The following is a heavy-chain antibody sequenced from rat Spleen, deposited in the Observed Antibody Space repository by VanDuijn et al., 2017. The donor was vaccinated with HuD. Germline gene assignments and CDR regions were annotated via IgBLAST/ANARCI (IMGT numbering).Heavy chain of an antibody. D-gene: IGHD1-11*01. J-gene: IGHJ3*01. CDR3: ARQDYGGYWFAY. V-gene: IGHV5-25*01. CDR1: GFSFSDYH. CDR2: ISYDGDYT. Sequence: EVQLVESGGGSVQPGRSLKLSCAASGFSFSDYHMTWVRQAPTKGLEWVASISYDGDYTYYRDSVKGRFTVSRDNAKSTLYLQMDSLRSEDTATYYCARQDYGGYWFAYWGQGTLVTVSS.